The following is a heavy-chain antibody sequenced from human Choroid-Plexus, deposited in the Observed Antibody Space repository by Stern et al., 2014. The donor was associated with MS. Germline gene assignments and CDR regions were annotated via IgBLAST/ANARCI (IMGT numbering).Heavy chain of an antibody. J-gene: IGHJ6*02. CDR2: IDRGGDP. D-gene: IGHD2-2*01. V-gene: IGHV4-34*01. CDR3: VRERCINTRCYGGRFGYYYYGMDV. CDR1: GGSFSGYY. Sequence: QVQLQQWGAGLLKPSETLSLTCAVYGGSFSGYYWSWIRQSPGKGLEWIGEIDRGGDPNYNPPPKSQIPISVYRYKNHLSLNLIGVTAADTAIYYCVRERCINTRCYGGRFGYYYYGMDVWGQGTTVTVSS.